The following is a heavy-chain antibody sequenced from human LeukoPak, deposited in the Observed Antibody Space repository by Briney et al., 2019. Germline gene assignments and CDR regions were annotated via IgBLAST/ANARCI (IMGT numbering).Heavy chain of an antibody. V-gene: IGHV5-51*01. CDR3: ARGIAAAGPFWYFDF. Sequence: GESLQISCRGSGYSFAKYWIAWVRQMPGKGLEWMGFIYGGDSETKYSPSFQGQVTISIDRSISTAYLQWSSLKASDTAIYYCARGIAAAGPFWYFDFWGRGTLVTVSS. J-gene: IGHJ2*01. CDR2: IYGGDSET. CDR1: GYSFAKYW. D-gene: IGHD6-13*01.